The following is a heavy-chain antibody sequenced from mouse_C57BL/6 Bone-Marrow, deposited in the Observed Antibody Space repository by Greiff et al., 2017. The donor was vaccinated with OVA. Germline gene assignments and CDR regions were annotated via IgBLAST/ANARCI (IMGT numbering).Heavy chain of an antibody. V-gene: IGHV1-15*01. D-gene: IGHD2-3*01. CDR1: GYTFTDYE. J-gene: IGHJ3*01. CDR2: IDPETGGT. CDR3: TPIYDGYYRGFAY. Sequence: VKVVESGAELVRPGASVTLSCKASGYTFTDYEMHWVKQTPVHGLEWIGAIDPETGGTAYNQKFKGKAILTADKSSSTAYMELRSLTSEDSAVYYCTPIYDGYYRGFAYWGQGTLVTVSA.